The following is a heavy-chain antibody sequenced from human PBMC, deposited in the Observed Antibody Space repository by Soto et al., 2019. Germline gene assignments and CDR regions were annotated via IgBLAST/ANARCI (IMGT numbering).Heavy chain of an antibody. CDR2: ISPESGDT. J-gene: IGHJ6*02. V-gene: IGHV1-2*02. D-gene: IGHD5-18*01. CDR3: ARGPGYTYGSTYYFAMDV. CDR1: GYVFTGHY. Sequence: GASVKVSCKASGYVFTGHYIHWVRQAPGQGLEWMGWISPESGDTTYAQNFKGRVTMTRATSISTAYLDLSRLRRDDTAVYYCARGPGYTYGSTYYFAMDVWGQGTTVTVYS.